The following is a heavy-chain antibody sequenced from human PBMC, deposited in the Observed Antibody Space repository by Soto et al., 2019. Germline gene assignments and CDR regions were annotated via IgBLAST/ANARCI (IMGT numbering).Heavy chain of an antibody. CDR3: ARDRVAGIWGDAFDI. CDR2: INPYNANT. J-gene: IGHJ3*02. V-gene: IGHV1-18*04. D-gene: IGHD3-16*01. CDR1: GYTFTNHG. Sequence: ASVKVSCKTSGYTFTNHGINWVRQAPGQGLEWMGWINPYNANTNYAQKPQGRVTMTTDTSTSTAYMDLRSLTSDDTAVYYFARDRVAGIWGDAFDIWGQGTMVTVSS.